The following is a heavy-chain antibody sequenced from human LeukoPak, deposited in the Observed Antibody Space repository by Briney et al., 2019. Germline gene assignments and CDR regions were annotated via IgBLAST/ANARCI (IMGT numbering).Heavy chain of an antibody. CDR2: INHSGST. CDR1: GGSFSGYY. Sequence: SETLSLTCAVYGGSFSGYYWSWIRQPPGKGLEWIGEINHSGSTNYNPSLKSRVTISVDTSKNQFSLKLSSVTTADTAVYYCAASLWFGIYPDYWGQGSLVTVSS. V-gene: IGHV4-34*01. J-gene: IGHJ4*02. D-gene: IGHD3-10*01. CDR3: AASLWFGIYPDY.